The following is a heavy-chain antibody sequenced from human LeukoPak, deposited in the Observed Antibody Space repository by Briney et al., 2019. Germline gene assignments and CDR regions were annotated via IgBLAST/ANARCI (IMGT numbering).Heavy chain of an antibody. CDR3: AREGNSWYVDYFDY. J-gene: IGHJ4*02. Sequence: TLSLTCTVSGGSISSGSYYWSWIRQPAGKGLEWIGRIYTSGSTNYNPFLKSRVTISVDTSKNQFSLKLSSVTAADTAVYYCAREGNSWYVDYFDYWGQGTLVTVSS. V-gene: IGHV4-61*02. CDR2: IYTSGST. D-gene: IGHD6-13*01. CDR1: GGSISSGSYY.